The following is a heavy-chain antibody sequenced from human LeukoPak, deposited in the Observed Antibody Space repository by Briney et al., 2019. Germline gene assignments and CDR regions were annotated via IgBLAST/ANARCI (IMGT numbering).Heavy chain of an antibody. D-gene: IGHD2-2*01. V-gene: IGHV3-30*18. CDR2: ISYDGSNK. Sequence: GGSLRLSCAASGFTFSSYGMHWVRQAPGKGLEWVAVISYDGSNKYYADSVKGRFTISRDNSKSTLYLQMNSLRAEDTAVYYCAKDRHAPGRYCSSTICFPFDPWGQGTLVTVSS. CDR3: AKDRHAPGRYCSSTICFPFDP. J-gene: IGHJ5*02. CDR1: GFTFSSYG.